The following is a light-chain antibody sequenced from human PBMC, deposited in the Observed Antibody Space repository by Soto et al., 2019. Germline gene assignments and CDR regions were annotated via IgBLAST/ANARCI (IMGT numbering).Light chain of an antibody. J-gene: IGKJ4*01. V-gene: IGKV1-12*01. CDR3: QPANSFPPP. CDR2: GAS. Sequence: DIQITQSPSSVSASVGYRVTITCRASQDITSGLAWYPQRPGRVPKLLIYGASRLQHGVPTRFSGSRSGNDFTLTIRRLQPEDFAPYYCQPANSFPPPFGGGTKVDIK. CDR1: QDITSG.